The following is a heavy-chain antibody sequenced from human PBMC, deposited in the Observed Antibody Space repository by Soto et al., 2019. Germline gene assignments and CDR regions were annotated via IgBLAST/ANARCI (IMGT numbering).Heavy chain of an antibody. D-gene: IGHD3-22*01. J-gene: IGHJ5*02. V-gene: IGHV4-59*02. Sequence: QMQLQASGPGLVKPSETLSLTCNVSGASVSHGYWSWIRQPPGKALEWIGFMYFGGSFNYNPSLKNRTTISVETSKNQFSMKLTSVTASDTAVYYCARSYYDSTGFAVDPWGQGTRVTVSS. CDR3: ARSYYDSTGFAVDP. CDR2: MYFGGSF. CDR1: GASVSHGY.